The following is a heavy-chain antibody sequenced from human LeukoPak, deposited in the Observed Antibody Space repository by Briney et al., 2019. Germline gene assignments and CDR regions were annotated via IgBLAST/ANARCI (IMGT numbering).Heavy chain of an antibody. CDR2: IYYSGST. J-gene: IGHJ4*02. V-gene: IGHV4-61*01. CDR1: GVSLSSASYYY. D-gene: IGHD3-22*01. CDR3: ARDRPRSYYDSSGYYYFDY. Sequence: SETLSLTCTVSGVSLSSASYYYWSWIRQPPGKGLEWIGHIYYSGSTNYNPSLKSRVTMSLDTSKNQFSLKMNSVTAADAAVYYCARDRPRSYYDSSGYYYFDYWGQGTLVTVSS.